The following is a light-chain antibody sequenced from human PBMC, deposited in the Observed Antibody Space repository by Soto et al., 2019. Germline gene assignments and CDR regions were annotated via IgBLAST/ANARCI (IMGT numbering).Light chain of an antibody. CDR2: EVS. J-gene: IGLJ3*02. CDR1: SSDVGGYNY. Sequence: QSVLTQPASVSGSPGQSITISCTGTSSDVGGYNYVSWYQQHPGKAPKFMIYEVSNRPSGVSNRFSGSKSGNTASLTISGLRAEDEADYYCSSYTSSSTHWVFGGGTKVTVL. V-gene: IGLV2-14*01. CDR3: SSYTSSSTHWV.